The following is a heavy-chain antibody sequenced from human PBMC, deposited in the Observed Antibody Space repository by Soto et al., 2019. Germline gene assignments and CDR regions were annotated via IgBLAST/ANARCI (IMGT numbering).Heavy chain of an antibody. J-gene: IGHJ4*02. V-gene: IGHV4-30-4*08. CDR2: IYHTGRT. Sequence: QVQLQEMGPGLVKPSQTLTITCTVSGGSVNSAYWSWIRQLPGQGREWMGNIYHTGRTFYNPSVKSRVAISVDTAKPLFSLKMRSVTAADTAVYYGARTDAYNSAFFDSWGQGTVVTVSS. CDR3: ARTDAYNSAFFDS. D-gene: IGHD1-1*01. CDR1: GGSVNSAY.